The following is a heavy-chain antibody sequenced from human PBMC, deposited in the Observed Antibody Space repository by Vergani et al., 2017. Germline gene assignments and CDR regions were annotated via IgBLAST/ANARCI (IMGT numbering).Heavy chain of an antibody. CDR1: GFTFTNFA. CDR3: ARVKLPYTWFDP. CDR2: VYHSGRT. D-gene: IGHD4-23*01. J-gene: IGHJ5*02. V-gene: IGHV4-38-2*01. Sequence: VQLLESGGNLVQPGGSLRLSCAASGFTFTNFAMTWVRQAPGEGLEWIGSVYHSGRTFYNASLKRRLTISVDTSKNQFSLRLSSVTTADTAVYYCARVKLPYTWFDPWGQGTLVTVSS.